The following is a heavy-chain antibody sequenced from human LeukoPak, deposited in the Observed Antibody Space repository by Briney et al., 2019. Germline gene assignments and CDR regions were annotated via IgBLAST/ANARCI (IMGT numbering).Heavy chain of an antibody. Sequence: EESLKISCKGLGYDFSTYWNAWVRQRPGKGLEWMGIIYPGGSETRYDPSFQGQVTISADRSTSTAYLQWSSLRASDTAMYYCARASRDGYNQNFDHWGQGTLVTVSS. CDR3: ARASRDGYNQNFDH. J-gene: IGHJ4*02. V-gene: IGHV5-51*01. D-gene: IGHD5-24*01. CDR1: GYDFSTYW. CDR2: IYPGGSET.